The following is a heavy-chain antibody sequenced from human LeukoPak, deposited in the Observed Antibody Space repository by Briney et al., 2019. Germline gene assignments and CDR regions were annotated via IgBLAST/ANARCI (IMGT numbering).Heavy chain of an antibody. CDR1: GFTSSGYA. CDR3: AKGADYYYYYGTDV. J-gene: IGHJ6*02. CDR2: ISGSGGNT. V-gene: IGHV3-23*01. Sequence: GGSLRLSCAASGFTSSGYAMSWVRQAPGKGLEWISAISGSGGNTYYADSVKGRFTISRDNSKNTLYVQMNSLRAEDTAVYYCAKGADYYYYYGTDVWGQGTTVTVSS. D-gene: IGHD6-25*01.